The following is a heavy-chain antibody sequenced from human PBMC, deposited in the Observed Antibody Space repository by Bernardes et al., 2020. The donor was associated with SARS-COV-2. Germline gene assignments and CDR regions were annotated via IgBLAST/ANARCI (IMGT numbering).Heavy chain of an antibody. J-gene: IGHJ4*02. CDR2: NYYRGST. CDR3: AREGVHYYFDY. CDR1: GGTLRSGGYY. V-gene: IGHV4-31*03. Sequence: SESLSLTCTVSGGTLRSGGYYWSCIPQHTGKDLEWLGYNYYRGSTYYNPSLKSRVTISVDTSKNQFSLKLSSVTAADTAVYYCAREGVHYYFDYWGQGTLVTGSP. D-gene: IGHD3-16*01.